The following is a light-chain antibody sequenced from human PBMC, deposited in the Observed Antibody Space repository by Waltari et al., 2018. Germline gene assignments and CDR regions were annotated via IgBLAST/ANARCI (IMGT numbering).Light chain of an antibody. J-gene: IGLJ3*02. CDR2: EVS. CDR1: SSDVGGHNS. V-gene: IGLV2-8*01. Sequence: QSALTQPPSASGSPGQSVTISCTGTSSDVGGHNSVSWYQQYPGKAPKVIIYEVSERPSWVPDRFSGSKSGNTASLTVSGLQAEDEADYYCSSFAGSSNWVFGGGTKLTVL. CDR3: SSFAGSSNWV.